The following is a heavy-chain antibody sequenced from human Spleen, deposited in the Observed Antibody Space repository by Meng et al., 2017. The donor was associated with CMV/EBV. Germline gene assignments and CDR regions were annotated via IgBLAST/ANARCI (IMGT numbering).Heavy chain of an antibody. CDR1: GFTFSSYA. V-gene: IGHV3-23*01. CDR3: AKAPRPSGSYFGGDPFDY. CDR2: ISGSGGST. D-gene: IGHD1-26*01. J-gene: IGHJ4*02. Sequence: ETLSLTCAASGFTFSSYAMSWVRQAPGKGLEWVSAISGSGGSTYYADSVKGRFTISRDNSKNTHLQMNSLRAEDTAVYYCAKAPRPSGSYFGGDPFDYWGQGTLVTVSS.